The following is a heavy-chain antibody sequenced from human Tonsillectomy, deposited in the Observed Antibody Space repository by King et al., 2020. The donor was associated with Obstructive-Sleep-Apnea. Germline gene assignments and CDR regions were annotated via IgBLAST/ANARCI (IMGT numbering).Heavy chain of an antibody. V-gene: IGHV3-15*01. CDR2: SNSTPDGGTT. CDR1: GFTFSNAW. Sequence: DVQLVESGGGLVKPGGSLRLSCAASGFTFSNAWMSWVRPAPGKGLEWVVRSNSTPDGGTTAYAAPVKGRLIILRDDSNNTLYLQMNSLKTEDTAVYYCTTDGCSSTSCYDNWFDPWGQGTLVTVSS. CDR3: TTDGCSSTSCYDNWFDP. J-gene: IGHJ5*02. D-gene: IGHD2-2*01.